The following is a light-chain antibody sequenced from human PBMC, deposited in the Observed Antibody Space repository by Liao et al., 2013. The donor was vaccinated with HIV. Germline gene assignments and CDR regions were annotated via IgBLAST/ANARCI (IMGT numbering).Light chain of an antibody. Sequence: SYELTQPPSVSVSPGQTATITCSGDKLGDKYACWYQQKPGQSPVLVIHQDNKRPSGIPERFSGSNSGNTATLTISGTQAIDEADYFCQAWDSITGVIFGGGTKLTVL. V-gene: IGLV3-1*01. CDR1: KLGDKY. CDR3: QAWDSITGVI. CDR2: QDN. J-gene: IGLJ2*01.